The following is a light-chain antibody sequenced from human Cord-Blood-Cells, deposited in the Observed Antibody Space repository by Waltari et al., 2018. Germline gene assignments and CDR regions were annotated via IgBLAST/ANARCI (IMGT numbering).Light chain of an antibody. V-gene: IGKV3-15*01. CDR2: GAS. Sequence: IVMTQSPATLSVSPGERATLSCRVSQSVSSNLAWYQQKPGQAPRLLIDGASTRATGIPARFSGSGSGTEFTLTISSLQSEDFAVYYCQQYNNWPPYTCGQGTKLEIK. CDR3: QQYNNWPPYT. CDR1: QSVSSN. J-gene: IGKJ2*01.